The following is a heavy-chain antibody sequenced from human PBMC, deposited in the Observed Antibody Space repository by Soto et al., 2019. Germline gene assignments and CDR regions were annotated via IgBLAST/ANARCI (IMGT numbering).Heavy chain of an antibody. Sequence: QLVESGGGLVQPGGSLRLSCVASGFSFDDFAMHWVRQAPGKGLEWISGITWNSVSTDYANSVKGRFTVSRDNAKHSLYLQISSLTTEDTALYFCAKERVRFLDAWGQGTLVTVSS. V-gene: IGHV3-9*01. J-gene: IGHJ5*02. D-gene: IGHD3-3*01. CDR1: GFSFDDFA. CDR2: ITWNSVST. CDR3: AKERVRFLDA.